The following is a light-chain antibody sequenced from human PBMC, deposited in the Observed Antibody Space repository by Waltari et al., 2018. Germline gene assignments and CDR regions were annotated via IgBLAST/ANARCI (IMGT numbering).Light chain of an antibody. V-gene: IGLV3-10*01. J-gene: IGLJ2*01. CDR3: YSTDRTGKQRV. CDR2: EDN. Sequence: SYELTQPPSVSVSPGQTARITCSGDALPNKYGYWYKQKSRHTPVLVIYEDNKRRSGIPYRFSGSSSGTLVTLTISGAQVEDEGDYYCYSTDRTGKQRVFGGGTKLTVL. CDR1: ALPNKY.